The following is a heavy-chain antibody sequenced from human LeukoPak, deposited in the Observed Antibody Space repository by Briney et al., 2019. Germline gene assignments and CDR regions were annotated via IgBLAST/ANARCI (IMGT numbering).Heavy chain of an antibody. D-gene: IGHD1/OR15-1a*01. V-gene: IGHV4-4*02. CDR1: IGSISSSKW. J-gene: IGHJ6*02. CDR3: ARQKWEQQGRDYYFNGLDA. Sequence: SETLSLTCSVSIGSISSSKWWSWVRQSPVKGLEWIGEIYLYGTTNYNPSFTSRVTMSVDRSRNQFSLKLTSVTAADTAVYYCARQKWEQQGRDYYFNGLDAWGPGTTVIVFS. CDR2: IYLYGTT.